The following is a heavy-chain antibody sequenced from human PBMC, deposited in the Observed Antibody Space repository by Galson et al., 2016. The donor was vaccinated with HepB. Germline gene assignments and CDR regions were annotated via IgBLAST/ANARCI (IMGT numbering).Heavy chain of an antibody. Sequence: SLRLSCAGSGFGFRNYYMSWVRQAPGQGLEWVSGISGAGGTTSYADSVKGRFTIPRDNSKNTLFLQMDSLRAEDTAVYYCAKVKDSGTYPHLDYCGQGTLVTVSS. CDR2: ISGAGGTT. V-gene: IGHV3-23*01. J-gene: IGHJ4*02. CDR3: AKVKDSGTYPHLDY. D-gene: IGHD3/OR15-3a*01. CDR1: GFGFRNYY.